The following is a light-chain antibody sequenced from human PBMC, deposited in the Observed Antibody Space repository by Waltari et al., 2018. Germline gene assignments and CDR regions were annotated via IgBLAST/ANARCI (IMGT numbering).Light chain of an antibody. V-gene: IGLV2-8*01. J-gene: IGLJ2*01. Sequence: QSALTQPPSASGSPGQSVTISCTGTSSDVGGYNYVSWYQQHPGKAPELMIYEVTKRPSGVPDRFSGSKSGNTASLTVSGLQAEDEADYYCNSYAGSNNFVAFGGGTKLTVL. CDR2: EVT. CDR3: NSYAGSNNFVA. CDR1: SSDVGGYNY.